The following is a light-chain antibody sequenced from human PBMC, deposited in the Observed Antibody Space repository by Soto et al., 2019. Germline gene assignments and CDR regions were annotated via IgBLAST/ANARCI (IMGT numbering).Light chain of an antibody. V-gene: IGKV3-20*01. J-gene: IGKJ3*01. CDR1: QSVTSSY. CDR3: QQYGSSPLT. CDR2: GAS. Sequence: EIVLTQSPGTLSLSPGERATLTCRASQSVTSSYLAWYQQKPGQAPRLLMYGASSRATGIPDRFSGSGSGTDFTLTISILEPEDFAVYYCQQYGSSPLTFGPGTKVDIK.